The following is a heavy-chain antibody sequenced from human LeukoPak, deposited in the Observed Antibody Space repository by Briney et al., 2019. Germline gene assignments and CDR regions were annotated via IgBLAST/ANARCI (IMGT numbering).Heavy chain of an antibody. D-gene: IGHD7-27*01. CDR3: ARGHWGLDY. CDR1: GFSLSGHY. CDR2: LSNTGSDI. J-gene: IGHJ4*02. V-gene: IGHV3-11*01. Sequence: GGSLRLPCTAAGFSLSGHYMTWIRQAPGQGLEYLSYLSNTGSDIFYADSVKGRFSISRDNAKNSLFLQLNSLRAEDTAVYYCARGHWGLDYWGQGALVTVSS.